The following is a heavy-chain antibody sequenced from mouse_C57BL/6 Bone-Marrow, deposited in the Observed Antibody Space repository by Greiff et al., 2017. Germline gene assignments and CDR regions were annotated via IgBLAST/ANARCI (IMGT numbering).Heavy chain of an antibody. Sequence: SGAELVRPGASVKLSCTASGFNIKDDYMHWVKQRPEQGLEWIGWIDPENGDTEYASKFQGKATITADTSSNTAYLQLSSLTSEDTAVYYCTTEAMDYWGQGTSVTVSS. V-gene: IGHV14-4*01. J-gene: IGHJ4*01. CDR1: GFNIKDDY. CDR2: IDPENGDT. CDR3: TTEAMDY.